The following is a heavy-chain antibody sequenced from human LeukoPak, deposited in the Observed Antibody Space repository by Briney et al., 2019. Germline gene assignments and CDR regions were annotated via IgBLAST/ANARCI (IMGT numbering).Heavy chain of an antibody. J-gene: IGHJ5*02. D-gene: IGHD6-13*01. Sequence: ASVKVSCKASGGTFSSYAISWVRQAPGQGLEWMGGIIPIFGTANYAQKFQGRVTITADESTSTAYMELSSPRSEDTAVYYCARAGIAAAGTSSWFDPWGQGTLVTVSS. CDR1: GGTFSSYA. V-gene: IGHV1-69*01. CDR2: IIPIFGTA. CDR3: ARAGIAAAGTSSWFDP.